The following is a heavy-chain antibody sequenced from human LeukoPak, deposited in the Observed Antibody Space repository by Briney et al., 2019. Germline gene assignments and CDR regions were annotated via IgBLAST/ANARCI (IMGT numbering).Heavy chain of an antibody. CDR1: GFTFSSYE. CDR2: ISWNSGSI. Sequence: PGGSLRLSCAASGFTFSSYEMNWVRQAPGKGLEWVSGISWNSGSIGYADSVKGRFTISRDNAKNSLYLQMNSLRAEDTALYYCASSFVSYYFDYWGQGTLVTVSS. CDR3: ASSFVSYYFDY. D-gene: IGHD2-15*01. J-gene: IGHJ4*02. V-gene: IGHV3-9*01.